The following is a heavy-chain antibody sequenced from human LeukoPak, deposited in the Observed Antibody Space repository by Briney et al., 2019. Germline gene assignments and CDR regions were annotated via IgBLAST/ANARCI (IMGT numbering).Heavy chain of an antibody. Sequence: SETLSLTCAVYGGSFSGYYWSWIRQPPGKGLEWIGEINHGGSTNYNPSLKSRVTISVDTSKNQFSLKLSSVTAADTAVYYCARRYYGISNRPTDGMDVWGKGTTVTVSS. V-gene: IGHV4-34*01. CDR3: ARRYYGISNRPTDGMDV. CDR2: INHGGST. CDR1: GGSFSGYY. J-gene: IGHJ6*04. D-gene: IGHD3-9*01.